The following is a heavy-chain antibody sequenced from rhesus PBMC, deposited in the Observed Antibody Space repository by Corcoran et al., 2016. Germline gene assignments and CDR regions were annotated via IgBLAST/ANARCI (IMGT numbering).Heavy chain of an antibody. CDR2: IYGNSATT. D-gene: IGHD3-28*01. CDR1: GGSISVGDY. CDR3: AKSYGSGFSAFDF. V-gene: IGHV4S7*01. Sequence: QVQLQESGPGLVKPSETLSLTCAVSGGSISVGDYWGWIRQYPGKGLGWIGNIYGNSATTNYNPSLKSRVTNSKDPSKNQFSLKLNSVTAADTAVYYCAKSYGSGFSAFDFWGQGLRVTVSS. J-gene: IGHJ3*01.